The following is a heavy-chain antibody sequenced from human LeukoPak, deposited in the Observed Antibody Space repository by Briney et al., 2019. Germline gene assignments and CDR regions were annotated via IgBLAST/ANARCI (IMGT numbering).Heavy chain of an antibody. J-gene: IGHJ3*02. Sequence: PGGSLRLSCAASGFTFSSYWMHWVRQVPGKGLVWVSSIDSGSSTSYADSVKGRFTISRDNAKKTPYLQMNSLRAEDTAVYYCVKGGYYINDAFDIWGQGTMVTVSS. CDR2: IDSGSST. CDR3: VKGGYYINDAFDI. V-gene: IGHV3-74*01. D-gene: IGHD3-22*01. CDR1: GFTFSSYW.